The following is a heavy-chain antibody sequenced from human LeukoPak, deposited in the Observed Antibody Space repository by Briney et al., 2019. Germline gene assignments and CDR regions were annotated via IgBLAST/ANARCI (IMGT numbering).Heavy chain of an antibody. CDR2: INHSGST. CDR3: ARAYSSSWFDY. D-gene: IGHD6-13*01. V-gene: IGHV4-34*01. Sequence: SETLSLTCAVYGGSFSGYYWSWIRQPPGKGLEWIGEINHSGSTNYNPSLKSRVTISVDTSKNQFSLKLSSVTAADTAVYYCARAYSSSWFDYWGQGTLVTVSS. CDR1: GGSFSGYY. J-gene: IGHJ4*02.